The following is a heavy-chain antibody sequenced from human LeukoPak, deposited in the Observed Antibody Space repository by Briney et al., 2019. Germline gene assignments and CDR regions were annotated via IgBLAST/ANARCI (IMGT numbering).Heavy chain of an antibody. J-gene: IGHJ4*02. CDR3: AKFRDRAVAVDY. Sequence: PGGSLRLSCAASGFTFSSYTMSWVRQAPGKGLEWVSAISGSGGSTYYADSVKGRFTISRDNSKNTLYLQMNSLRAEDTAVYYCAKFRDRAVAVDYWGQGTLVTVSS. CDR1: GFTFSSYT. D-gene: IGHD6-19*01. CDR2: ISGSGGST. V-gene: IGHV3-23*01.